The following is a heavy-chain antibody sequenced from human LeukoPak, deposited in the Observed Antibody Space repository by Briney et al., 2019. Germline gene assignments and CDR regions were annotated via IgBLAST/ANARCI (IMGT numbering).Heavy chain of an antibody. Sequence: ASVKVSCKVSGYTLTELSMHWVRQAPGKGLEWMGWINPNSGGTNYAQKFQGRVTMSRDTSISTAYMELSRLRSDDSAVYYCATDNPGIQWGQGTLVTVSS. CDR2: INPNSGGT. V-gene: IGHV1-2*02. J-gene: IGHJ4*02. CDR3: ATDNPGIQ. D-gene: IGHD1-14*01. CDR1: GYTLTELS.